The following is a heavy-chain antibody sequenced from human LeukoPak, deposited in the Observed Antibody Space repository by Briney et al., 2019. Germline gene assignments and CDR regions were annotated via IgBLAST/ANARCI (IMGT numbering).Heavy chain of an antibody. CDR2: ISAYNGNT. CDR1: GYTFTSYG. Sequence: ASVKVSCKASGYTFTSYGISWVRQAPGQGLEWMGWISAYNGNTNYAQKLQGRVTMTTDTSTSTAYMELRSLRSDDTAVYYCARDRYYDTKDYYYYMDVWGKGTTVTVSS. CDR3: ARDRYYDTKDYYYYMDV. V-gene: IGHV1-18*01. D-gene: IGHD3-22*01. J-gene: IGHJ6*03.